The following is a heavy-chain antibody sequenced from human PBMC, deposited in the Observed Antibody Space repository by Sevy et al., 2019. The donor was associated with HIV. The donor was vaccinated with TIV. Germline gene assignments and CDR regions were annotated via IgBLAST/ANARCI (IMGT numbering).Heavy chain of an antibody. CDR2: ISYDGSNK. J-gene: IGHJ4*02. D-gene: IGHD1-26*01. V-gene: IGHV3-30-3*01. CDR3: ARDKQVGAGPNDY. CDR1: GFTFSSYA. Sequence: GGSLRLSCAASGFTFSSYAMHWVRQAPGKGLECVAVISYDGSNKYYADSVKGRFTISRDNSKNTLYLQMNSLRAEDTAVYYCARDKQVGAGPNDYWGQGTLVTVSS.